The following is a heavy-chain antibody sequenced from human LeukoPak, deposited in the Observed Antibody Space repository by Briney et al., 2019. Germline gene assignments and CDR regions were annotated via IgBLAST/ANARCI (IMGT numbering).Heavy chain of an antibody. V-gene: IGHV3-66*02. CDR2: IYSGGST. CDR3: AKDLELAPFDY. D-gene: IGHD1-7*01. Sequence: GGSLRLSCAASGFTVSSNYMSWVRQAPGKGLEWVSVIYSGGSTYYADSVKGRFTISRDNSKDTLYLQMNSLGAEDTAVYYCAKDLELAPFDYWGPGTLVTVSS. CDR1: GFTVSSNY. J-gene: IGHJ4*02.